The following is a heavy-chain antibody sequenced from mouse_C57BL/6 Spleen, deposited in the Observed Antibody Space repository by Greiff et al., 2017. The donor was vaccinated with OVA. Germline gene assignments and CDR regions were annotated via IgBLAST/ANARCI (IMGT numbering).Heavy chain of an antibody. CDR2: IDPSDSET. Sequence: QVQLQQSGAELVRPGSSVKLSCKASGYTFTRYWMHWVKQRPIQGLEWIGNIDPSDSETHYNQKFKDKATLTVDKSSSTAYMQLSSLTSEDSAVYYCARRGYYYGSSYVYFDVWGTGTTVTVSS. J-gene: IGHJ1*03. D-gene: IGHD1-1*01. CDR3: ARRGYYYGSSYVYFDV. V-gene: IGHV1-52*01. CDR1: GYTFTRYW.